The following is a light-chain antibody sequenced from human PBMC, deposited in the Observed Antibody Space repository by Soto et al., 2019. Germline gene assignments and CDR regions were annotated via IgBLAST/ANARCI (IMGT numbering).Light chain of an antibody. V-gene: IGKV1-12*01. CDR3: QQAQSLPRT. CDR1: QAISTW. Sequence: DILMTQSPSSVSASVGDRVTITCRASQAISTWLAWYQQKPGKAPELLIYAASSLQSGVPSRFRGSGSGTDFTLTISILQPEDFATYYCQQAQSLPRTFGQGTKVQIK. CDR2: AAS. J-gene: IGKJ1*01.